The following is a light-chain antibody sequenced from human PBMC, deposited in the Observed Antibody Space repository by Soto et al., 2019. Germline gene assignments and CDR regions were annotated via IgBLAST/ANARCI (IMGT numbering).Light chain of an antibody. J-gene: IGKJ1*01. V-gene: IGKV2-28*01. CDR2: LGS. CDR1: QSLLHSNGYHY. Sequence: DIVMTQSPASLPVTPGEPASISCRSSQSLLHSNGYHYLDWYLQKPGQSPQLLIYLGSIRAPGVPDRFSGSGSGTAFTLTISRVEAEDVGVYYCMQPLQTTWTFGRGTKVDIK. CDR3: MQPLQTTWT.